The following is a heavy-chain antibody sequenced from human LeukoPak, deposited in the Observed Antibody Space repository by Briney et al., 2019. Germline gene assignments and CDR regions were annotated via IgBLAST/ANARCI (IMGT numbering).Heavy chain of an antibody. Sequence: PSETLSLTCTVSGGSISSYYWSWIRQPPGKGLEWIGYIYYSGSTNYNPSLKSRVTISVDTSKNQFSLKLSSVTAADTAVYYCARSVPAASDYYYYYYMDVWGKGTTVTVSS. V-gene: IGHV4-59*01. D-gene: IGHD2-2*01. CDR2: IYYSGST. CDR1: GGSISSYY. CDR3: ARSVPAASDYYYYYYMDV. J-gene: IGHJ6*03.